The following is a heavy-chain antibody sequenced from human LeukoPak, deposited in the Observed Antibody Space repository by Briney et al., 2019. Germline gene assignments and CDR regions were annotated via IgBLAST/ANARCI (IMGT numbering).Heavy chain of an antibody. CDR1: GCTFSSYA. D-gene: IGHD5-18*01. CDR3: AILDTATVIGSFDY. V-gene: IGHV3-23*01. CDR2: ISGGGGST. Sequence: GGSLRLSCAAAGCTFSSYAMSWVRQAAGKGLGWVSAISGGGGSTYYADSVTGRFTISRDNSKTTLYLQMNSPRAEDTAVYYCAILDTATVIGSFDYWGQGTLVTVSS. J-gene: IGHJ4*02.